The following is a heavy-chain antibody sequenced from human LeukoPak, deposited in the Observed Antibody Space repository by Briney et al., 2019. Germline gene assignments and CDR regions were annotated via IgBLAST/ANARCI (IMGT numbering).Heavy chain of an antibody. J-gene: IGHJ5*02. CDR1: GGSISSGGYY. CDR2: IYYSGST. D-gene: IGHD3-3*01. V-gene: IGHV4-39*01. CDR3: ARHVRQGILITIFANWFDP. Sequence: PSQTLSLTCTVSGGSISSGGYYWSWIRQPPGKGLEWIGSIYYSGSTYYNPSLKSRVTISVDTSKNQFSLKLSSATAADTAVYYCARHVRQGILITIFANWFDPWGQGTLVTVSS.